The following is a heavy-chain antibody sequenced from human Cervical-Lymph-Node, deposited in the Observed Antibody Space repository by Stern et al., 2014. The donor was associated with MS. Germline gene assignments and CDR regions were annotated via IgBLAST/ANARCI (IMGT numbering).Heavy chain of an antibody. D-gene: IGHD5-12*01. Sequence: VQLEESGGGLVKPGGSLRLSCAASGFTFTDFYMNWVRQAPGKGLEWVACISGRSSSIYYAESVKGRFVISRDNGRQHLYLQMNSLRAEDTALYFCARETWHPVDTYEVGGLDVWGQGTAVTV. V-gene: IGHV3-11*01. CDR1: GFTFTDFY. CDR2: ISGRSSSI. J-gene: IGHJ6*02. CDR3: ARETWHPVDTYEVGGLDV.